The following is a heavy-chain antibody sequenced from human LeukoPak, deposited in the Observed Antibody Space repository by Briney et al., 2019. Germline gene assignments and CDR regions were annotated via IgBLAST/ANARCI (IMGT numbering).Heavy chain of an antibody. Sequence: ASVKVSCKASGGTFSSYAISWVRQAPGQGLEWMGWINPNSGGTNYAQKFQGRVTMTRDTSISTAYMELSRLRSDDTAVYYCAGPLYCSSTSCPLQHWGQGTLVTVSS. D-gene: IGHD2-2*01. CDR2: INPNSGGT. V-gene: IGHV1-2*02. CDR3: AGPLYCSSTSCPLQH. CDR1: GGTFSSYA. J-gene: IGHJ1*01.